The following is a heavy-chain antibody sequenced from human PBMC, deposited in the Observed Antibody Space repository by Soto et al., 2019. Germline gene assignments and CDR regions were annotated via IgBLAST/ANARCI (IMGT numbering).Heavy chain of an antibody. V-gene: IGHV3-49*03. Sequence: GGSLRLSCTGSGFTFGDYAMSWSRQAPGKGLEWVGVIRSKAYGGTTDYAASVKGRFTILRDDSKSIAYLQMSSLQTEDTGVYYCTKYTHVSRYSYFGMDVWGHGTTVTVSS. CDR2: IRSKAYGGTT. CDR3: TKYTHVSRYSYFGMDV. CDR1: GFTFGDYA. J-gene: IGHJ6*02. D-gene: IGHD3-3*01.